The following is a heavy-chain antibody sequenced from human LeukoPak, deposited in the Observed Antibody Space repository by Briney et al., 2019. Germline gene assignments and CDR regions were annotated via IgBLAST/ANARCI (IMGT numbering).Heavy chain of an antibody. J-gene: IGHJ4*02. D-gene: IGHD1-1*01. Sequence: GGSLRLSCAASGFTFIDYDMRWVRQAAGNGLEWVSAIGTAGDTYYTGSVKGRFTISRENAKNSLYLQMNSLRAGDTAVYYCARVAKERVGGVYYFDYWGQGTLVTVSS. V-gene: IGHV3-13*01. CDR3: ARVAKERVGGVYYFDY. CDR2: IGTAGDT. CDR1: GFTFIDYD.